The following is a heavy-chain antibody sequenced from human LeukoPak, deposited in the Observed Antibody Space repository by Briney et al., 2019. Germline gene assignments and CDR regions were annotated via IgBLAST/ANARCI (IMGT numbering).Heavy chain of an antibody. J-gene: IGHJ4*02. CDR3: AKDSIAARRGVFDY. Sequence: GGSLRLSCAASGFTFDDYAMHWVRQAPGKGLEWVSGISWNSGSIGCADSVKGRFTISRDNAKNSLYLQMNSLRAEDTALYYCAKDSIAARRGVFDYWGQGTLVTVSS. V-gene: IGHV3-9*01. D-gene: IGHD6-6*01. CDR2: ISWNSGSI. CDR1: GFTFDDYA.